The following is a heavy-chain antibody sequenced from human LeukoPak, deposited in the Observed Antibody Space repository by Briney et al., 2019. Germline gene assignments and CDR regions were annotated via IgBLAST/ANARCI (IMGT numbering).Heavy chain of an antibody. J-gene: IGHJ6*03. D-gene: IGHD6-19*01. CDR3: ARSLGYSSGWGYYYYMDV. CDR1: GYTFTSYD. CDR2: MNPNSGNT. Sequence: ASVKVSCKASGYTFTSYDINWVRQATGQGLEWMGWMNPNSGNTGYAQKFQGRVTITRDTSISTAYMELRSLRSDDTAVYYCARSLGYSSGWGYYYYMDVWGKGTTVTISS. V-gene: IGHV1-8*03.